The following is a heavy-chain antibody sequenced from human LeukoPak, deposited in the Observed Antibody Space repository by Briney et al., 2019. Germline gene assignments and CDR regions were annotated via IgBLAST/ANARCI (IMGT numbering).Heavy chain of an antibody. CDR1: GGSISSGEYY. V-gene: IGHV4-30-4*01. Sequence: SETLSLTCTVSGGSISSGEYYWSWIRQPPGKGLEWIVYSYYSGSTYYNSSLKSRVTISVDTSKNQFSLKLSSVTAADTAVYYCARAYDSSGYYLLGYWGQGTLVTVSS. CDR3: ARAYDSSGYYLLGY. CDR2: SYYSGST. D-gene: IGHD3-22*01. J-gene: IGHJ4*02.